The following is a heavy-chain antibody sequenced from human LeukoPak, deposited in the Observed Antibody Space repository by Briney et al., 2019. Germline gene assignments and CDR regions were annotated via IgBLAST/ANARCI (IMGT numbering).Heavy chain of an antibody. Sequence: GGSLRLSCAASGFTFSSNGMHWVRQAPGKGLEWVAVIWYDGSKKYYADSAKGRFTISRDNSKNTLYLQMNNLRAEDTAVYYCARLLGSYFDYWGQGTLVTVSS. V-gene: IGHV3-33*01. D-gene: IGHD7-27*01. CDR2: IWYDGSKK. CDR1: GFTFSSNG. J-gene: IGHJ4*02. CDR3: ARLLGSYFDY.